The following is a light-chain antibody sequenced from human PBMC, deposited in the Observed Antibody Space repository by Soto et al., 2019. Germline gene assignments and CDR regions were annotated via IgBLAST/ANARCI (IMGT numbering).Light chain of an antibody. J-gene: IGKJ2*01. CDR3: MQALQTPRT. V-gene: IGKV2-28*01. CDR2: LGS. Sequence: DIVMTQSPLSLPVTPGEPASISCRSSQTLLHSNAYNYLDWYLQKPGQSPQLLIYLGSNRASGVPDRFSGSGSGTDFTLKIIRVEAEDVRVYYCMQALQTPRTFGQGTKLEIK. CDR1: QTLLHSNAYNY.